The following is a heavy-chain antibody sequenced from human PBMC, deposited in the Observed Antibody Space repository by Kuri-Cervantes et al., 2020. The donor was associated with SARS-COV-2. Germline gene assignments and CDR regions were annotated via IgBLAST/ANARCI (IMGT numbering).Heavy chain of an antibody. D-gene: IGHD3-3*01. V-gene: IGHV4-39*07. J-gene: IGHJ4*02. CDR3: ARGISWSGYYLTYYFDY. CDR1: GGSISSSSYY. Sequence: GSLRLSCTVSGGSISSSSYYWGWIRQPPGKGLEWIGRIYTSGSTNYNPSLKSQVTMSVDTSKNQFSLKLSSATAADTAVYYCARGISWSGYYLTYYFDYWGQGTLVTVSS. CDR2: IYTSGST.